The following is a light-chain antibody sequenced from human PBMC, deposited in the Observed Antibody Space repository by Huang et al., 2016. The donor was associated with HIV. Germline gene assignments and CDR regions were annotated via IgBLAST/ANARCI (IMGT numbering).Light chain of an antibody. V-gene: IGKV3-15*01. CDR3: QQYDNWPPYT. J-gene: IGKJ2*01. CDR1: QSVSNN. Sequence: EIVLTQSPATLSVSPGERATLSCRASQSVSNNLAWFQQKPDQAPRLLIYGAFTRATGIPARFSGSGSGTEFTLTISSLQSEDFAVYYCQQYDNWPPYTFGQGTKLESK. CDR2: GAF.